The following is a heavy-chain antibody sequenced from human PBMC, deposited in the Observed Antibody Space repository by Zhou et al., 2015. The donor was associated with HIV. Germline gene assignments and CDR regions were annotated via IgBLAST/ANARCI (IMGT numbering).Heavy chain of an antibody. D-gene: IGHD6-19*01. CDR2: INAYNGRT. Sequence: QLHMLQSGGEVKKIGASVKVSCEASGNTSIPYGVIWVRQAPGQGLEWMGWINAYNGRTNYAQKFQDRVILTTETSTRTSYMEWRSLNSDDTAVYYCARPPAPVAGHGVLDYWGQGTLVTVSS. V-gene: IGHV1-18*01. CDR1: GNTSIPYG. J-gene: IGHJ4*02. CDR3: ARPPAPVAGHGVLDY.